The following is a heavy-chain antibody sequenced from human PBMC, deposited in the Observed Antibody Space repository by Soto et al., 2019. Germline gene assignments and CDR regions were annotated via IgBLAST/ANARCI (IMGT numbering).Heavy chain of an antibody. D-gene: IGHD3-10*01. CDR1: GGSISSSTYY. Sequence: SETLSLTCTVSGGSISSSTYYWGWVRQPPGKGPEWIGNVYYSGVTYYNPSLKSRLTISVDPSKTRFSLRLRSVTAADTAVYYCARDFGPHAFDIWGPGTMVTV. CDR3: ARDFGPHAFDI. V-gene: IGHV4-39*02. CDR2: VYYSGVT. J-gene: IGHJ3*02.